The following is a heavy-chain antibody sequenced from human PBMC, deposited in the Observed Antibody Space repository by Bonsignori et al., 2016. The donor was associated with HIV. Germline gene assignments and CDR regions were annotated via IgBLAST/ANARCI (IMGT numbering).Heavy chain of an antibody. CDR1: GFSFSNSW. V-gene: IGHV3-74*03. Sequence: EVQLVESGGDLVQPGGSLRLSCAASGFSFSNSWMHWVRQSPGKGLVWVSYINSDGSSRTYADSVRGRFIISRDNAKNTVYLQMNSLRAEDTAVYYCTRDRAYGLDVVGPRDHGHRLL. CDR3: TRDRAYGLDV. CDR2: INSDGSSR. J-gene: IGHJ6*02. D-gene: IGHD5-24*01.